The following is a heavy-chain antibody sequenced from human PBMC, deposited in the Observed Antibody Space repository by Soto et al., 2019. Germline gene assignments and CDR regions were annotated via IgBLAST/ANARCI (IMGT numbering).Heavy chain of an antibody. D-gene: IGHD5-12*01. J-gene: IGHJ4*02. CDR3: ARRIVPTETFDY. CDR1: GGSLTSYY. Sequence: SETLSLTCTVSGGSLTSYYWSWIRQPPGKGLEWIGFVYYTGIARYNPSLKSRVTISVDTSKNQFSLKLTSVTAADTAIYYCARRIVPTETFDYWGQGTLVTVSS. V-gene: IGHV4-59*08. CDR2: VYYTGIA.